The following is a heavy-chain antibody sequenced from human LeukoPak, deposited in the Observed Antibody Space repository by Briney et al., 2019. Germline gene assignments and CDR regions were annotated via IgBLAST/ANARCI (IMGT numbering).Heavy chain of an antibody. D-gene: IGHD1-26*01. Sequence: ASVKVSCKASGFTFTTSAMQWVRQARGQRLEWIGWIDVGSGDTNYAQKFQERVTITRDMSTSTAYMELSSLRSEDTAVYYCAAMLAGGSPTSGDAFDIWGQGTMVTVSS. J-gene: IGHJ3*02. CDR2: IDVGSGDT. CDR3: AAMLAGGSPTSGDAFDI. V-gene: IGHV1-58*02. CDR1: GFTFTTSA.